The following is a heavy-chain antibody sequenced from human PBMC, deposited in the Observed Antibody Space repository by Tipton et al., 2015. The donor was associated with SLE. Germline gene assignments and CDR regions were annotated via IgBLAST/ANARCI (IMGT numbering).Heavy chain of an antibody. CDR1: GYSITSGDY. Sequence: LRLSCAVSGYSITSGDYWGWIRQPPGKGLGWVGSLYHRGSTYYNPSLKSRVTISTDTSKNEIYLKLTSVTATDTAVDFCARDPYDSTWRNGWFDPWGQGTLVTVSS. CDR3: ARDPYDSTWRNGWFDP. V-gene: IGHV4-38-2*02. CDR2: LYHRGST. J-gene: IGHJ5*02. D-gene: IGHD6-13*01.